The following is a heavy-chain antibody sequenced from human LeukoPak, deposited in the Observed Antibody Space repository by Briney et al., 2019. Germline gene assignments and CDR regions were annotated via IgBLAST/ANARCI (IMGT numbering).Heavy chain of an antibody. V-gene: IGHV4-34*01. CDR3: ARRFCSNGVCYRSAFDI. CDR1: GGSFSGYY. CDR2: IYYSGST. Sequence: SETLSLTCAVYGGSFSGYYWSWIRQPPGKGLEWIGSIYYSGSTYYNPSLKSRVTISVDTSKNQFSLKLSSVTAADTAVYFCARRFCSNGVCYRSAFDIWGQGTMVTVSS. D-gene: IGHD2-8*01. J-gene: IGHJ3*02.